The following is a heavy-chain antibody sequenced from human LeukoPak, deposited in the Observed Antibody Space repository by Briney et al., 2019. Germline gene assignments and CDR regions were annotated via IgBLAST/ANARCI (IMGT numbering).Heavy chain of an antibody. CDR2: ISSSGSTI. J-gene: IGHJ4*02. V-gene: IGHV3-11*01. Sequence: GGSLRLSCAASGFTFSDYYMSWIRQAPGKGLEWVSYISSSGSTIYYADSVKGRFTISRDNAKNSLYLQMNSLGAEDTAVYYCARDEEQWLIPDYWGQGTLVTVSS. D-gene: IGHD6-19*01. CDR3: ARDEEQWLIPDY. CDR1: GFTFSDYY.